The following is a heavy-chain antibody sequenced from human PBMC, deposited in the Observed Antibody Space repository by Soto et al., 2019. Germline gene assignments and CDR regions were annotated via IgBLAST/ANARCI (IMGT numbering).Heavy chain of an antibody. CDR3: ARGKGDCSDTSCPDFDY. D-gene: IGHD2-15*01. J-gene: IGHJ4*02. Sequence: SVKVSCKASGGTLSSYTFSWVRQAPGQGLEWMGRVIPNLGVTNYAKKFQGRFTIVVDTSTSTAYMELNSLRDEDTAVYYCARGKGDCSDTSCPDFDYWGQGTLVTVSS. V-gene: IGHV1-69*02. CDR1: GGTLSSYT. CDR2: VIPNLGVT.